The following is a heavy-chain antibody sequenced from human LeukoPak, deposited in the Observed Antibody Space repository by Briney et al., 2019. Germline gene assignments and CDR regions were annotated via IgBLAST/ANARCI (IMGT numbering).Heavy chain of an antibody. V-gene: IGHV1-18*01. D-gene: IGHD6-6*01. CDR3: ARDKARRGATVYFDY. J-gene: IGHJ4*02. Sequence: ASVKVSCKASGYTFTSYGISWVRQAPGQGLEWMGWISAYNGNTNYAQKLQGRVTMTTDTSTSTAYMELRSLRSDDTAVYYCARDKARRGATVYFDYWGQGTLVTVSS. CDR1: GYTFTSYG. CDR2: ISAYNGNT.